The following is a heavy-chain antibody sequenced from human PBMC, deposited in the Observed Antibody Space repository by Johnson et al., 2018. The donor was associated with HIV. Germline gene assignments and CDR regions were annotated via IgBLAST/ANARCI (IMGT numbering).Heavy chain of an antibody. D-gene: IGHD6-19*01. V-gene: IGHV3-53*01. CDR1: GFTVSSNY. CDR2: FYSGGRT. J-gene: IGHJ3*01. Sequence: VQLVESGGGVVQPGGSLRLSCAASGFTVSSNYMSWVRQAPGKGLEWVSVFYSGGRTYYADSVKGRLTISRDNSKNTLYLQMNRVKTEDTALYYRTTFKGSGWYGPGAFDVWGHGTMVTVTS. CDR3: TTFKGSGWYGPGAFDV.